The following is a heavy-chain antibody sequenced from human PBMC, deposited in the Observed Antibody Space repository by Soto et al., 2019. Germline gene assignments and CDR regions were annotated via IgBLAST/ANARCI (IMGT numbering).Heavy chain of an antibody. V-gene: IGHV4-59*01. CDR3: AREGYGDYFLDY. CDR1: GGSISSYY. J-gene: IGHJ4*02. CDR2: IYYSGST. Sequence: SETLSLTCTVSGGSISSYYWSWIRQPPGKGLEWIGYIYYSGSTNYNPSLKSRVTISVDTSKNQFSLKLSSVTAAYTAVYYCAREGYGDYFLDYWGQGTLVTVSS. D-gene: IGHD4-17*01.